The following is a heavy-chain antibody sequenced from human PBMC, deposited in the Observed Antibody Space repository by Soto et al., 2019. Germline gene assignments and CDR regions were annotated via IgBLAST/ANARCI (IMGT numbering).Heavy chain of an antibody. CDR3: ARDGGGGYSSGWYGFDY. CDR1: GYTFTSYY. Sequence: ASVKVSCKASGYTFTSYYMHWVRQAPGQGLEWMGIINPSGGSTSYAQKFQGRVTMTRDTSTSTVYMELSSLRSEDTAVYYCARDGGGGYSSGWYGFDYWGQGTLVTVSS. J-gene: IGHJ4*02. D-gene: IGHD6-19*01. V-gene: IGHV1-46*01. CDR2: INPSGGST.